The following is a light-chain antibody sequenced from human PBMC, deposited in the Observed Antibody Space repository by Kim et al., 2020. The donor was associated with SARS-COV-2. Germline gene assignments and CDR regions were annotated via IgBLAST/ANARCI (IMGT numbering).Light chain of an antibody. CDR2: DAS. CDR3: QQDDNLPPMYT. J-gene: IGKJ2*01. Sequence: DIQMTQSPSSLSASVGDRVTITCQASQDITKNLNWYQQKSGKPPKLLIYDASNLAPGVPSRFSGSGSGTDFALSISSLQPEDLATYYCQQDDNLPPMYTFGQGTKLAI. V-gene: IGKV1-33*01. CDR1: QDITKN.